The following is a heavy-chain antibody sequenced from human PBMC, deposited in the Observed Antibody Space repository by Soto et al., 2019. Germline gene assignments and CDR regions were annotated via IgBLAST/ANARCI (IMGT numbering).Heavy chain of an antibody. V-gene: IGHV1-69*02. CDR1: GGTFSSYT. Sequence: SVKVSCKASGGTFSSYTISWVRQAPGQGLEWMGRIIPILGIANYAQKFQGRVTITADKSTSTAYMELSSLRSEDTAVYYCALSLVPAQSNYYYYYYMDVWGKGTTVTVSS. CDR2: IIPILGIA. D-gene: IGHD2-2*01. CDR3: ALSLVPAQSNYYYYYYMDV. J-gene: IGHJ6*03.